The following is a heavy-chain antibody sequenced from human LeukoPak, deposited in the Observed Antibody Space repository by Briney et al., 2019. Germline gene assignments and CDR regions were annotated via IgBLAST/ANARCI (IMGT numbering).Heavy chain of an antibody. J-gene: IGHJ4*02. D-gene: IGHD3-22*01. CDR2: IYYRGST. CDR3: ARRNPSYDSSGYYYFDY. V-gene: IGHV4-61*05. Sequence: PSETLSLTCTVSGGSIRSSSSYWGWIRQPPGKGLEWIGYIYYRGSTNYNPSLKSRVTISVDTSKNQFSLKLSSVTAADTAVYYCARRNPSYDSSGYYYFDYWGQGTLVTVSS. CDR1: GGSIRSSSSY.